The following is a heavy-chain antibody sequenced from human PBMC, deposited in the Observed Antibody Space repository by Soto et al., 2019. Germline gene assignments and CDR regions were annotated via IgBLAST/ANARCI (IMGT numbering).Heavy chain of an antibody. CDR1: GFTFSSYG. CDR2: IWYDGSNK. D-gene: IGHD5-18*01. J-gene: IGHJ4*02. Sequence: GGSLRLSCAASGFTFSSYGMHWVRQAPGKGLEWVAVIWYDGSNKYYADSVKGRFTISRDNSKNTLYLQMNSLRAEDTAVYYCARGQRGIQLWSNYWGQGTLVTVSS. V-gene: IGHV3-33*01. CDR3: ARGQRGIQLWSNY.